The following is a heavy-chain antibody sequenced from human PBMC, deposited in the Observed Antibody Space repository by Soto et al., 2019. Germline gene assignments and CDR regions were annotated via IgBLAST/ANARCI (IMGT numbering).Heavy chain of an antibody. V-gene: IGHV4-34*01. CDR2: INHSGST. D-gene: IGHD2-15*01. CDR3: ARGVDCSGGSCYPSFDY. Sequence: SETLSLICAVYGGSFSGYYWSWIRQPPGKGLEWIGEINHSGSTNYNPSLKSRVTISVDTSKNQFSLKLSSVTAADTAVYYCARGVDCSGGSCYPSFDYWGQGTLVTVSS. CDR1: GGSFSGYY. J-gene: IGHJ4*02.